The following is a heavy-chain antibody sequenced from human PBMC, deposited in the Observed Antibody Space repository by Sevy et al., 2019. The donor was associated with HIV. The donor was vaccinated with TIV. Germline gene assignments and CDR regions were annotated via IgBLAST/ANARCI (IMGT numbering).Heavy chain of an antibody. D-gene: IGHD4-17*01. V-gene: IGHV3-48*03. CDR1: GFIFSSYE. CDR3: ARDLPPSATTVAHFDC. CDR2: ISNSGSAL. Sequence: GGSLRLSCAASGFIFSSYEMNWVRQAPGKGLEWISYISNSGSALYYSDSVKGRFTISRDNAKNSLYLQMNSLRVDDTAVYYCARDLPPSATTVAHFDCWGQGTQVTVSS. J-gene: IGHJ4*02.